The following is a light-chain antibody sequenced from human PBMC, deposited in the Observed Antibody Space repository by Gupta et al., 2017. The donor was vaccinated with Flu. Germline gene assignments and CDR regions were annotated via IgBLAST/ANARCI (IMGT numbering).Light chain of an antibody. CDR1: ALPNQY. V-gene: IGLV3-25*03. CDR2: KDT. Sequence: GQTARITCSGDALPNQYVYWFQQKPGQAPALLIYKDTERPSGIPERFSASGSGTTVTLTISGVQAEDEADYYCQSADSTSNYYVFGAGTKVTVL. CDR3: QSADSTSNYYV. J-gene: IGLJ1*01.